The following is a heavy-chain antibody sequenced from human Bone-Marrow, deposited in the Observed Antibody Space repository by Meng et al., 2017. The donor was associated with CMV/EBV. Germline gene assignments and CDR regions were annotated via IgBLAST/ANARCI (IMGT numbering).Heavy chain of an antibody. CDR2: ISGSGGST. CDR1: GGSFSGHY. D-gene: IGHD3-3*01. CDR3: AKDFTTDYDFWSGYYPYYYYGMDV. J-gene: IGHJ6*02. V-gene: IGHV3-23*01. Sequence: ETLSLTCAVSGGSFSGHYWTWVRQAPGKGLEWVSAISGSGGSTYYADSVKGRFTISRDNSKNTLYLQMNSLRAEDTAVYYCAKDFTTDYDFWSGYYPYYYYGMDVWGQGTTVTVSS.